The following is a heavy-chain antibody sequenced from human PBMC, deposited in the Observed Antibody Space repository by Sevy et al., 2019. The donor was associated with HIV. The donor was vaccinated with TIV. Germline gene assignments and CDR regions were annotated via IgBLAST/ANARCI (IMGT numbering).Heavy chain of an antibody. CDR2: ISGSGGST. CDR3: AKDGYYGSGSPSGY. Sequence: GGSLRLSCAASGFTFSSYAMSWVRQAPGKGLEWVSAISGSGGSTYYADTVKGRFTISRDSSKNTLYLQMNSLRAEDTAVYYCAKDGYYGSGSPSGYWGQGTLVTVSS. J-gene: IGHJ4*02. CDR1: GFTFSSYA. D-gene: IGHD3-10*01. V-gene: IGHV3-23*01.